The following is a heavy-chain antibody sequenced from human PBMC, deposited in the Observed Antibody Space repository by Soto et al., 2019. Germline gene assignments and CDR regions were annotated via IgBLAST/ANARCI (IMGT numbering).Heavy chain of an antibody. CDR1: GGSISSYY. J-gene: IGHJ5*02. CDR3: ARYSGSYSYNWFDP. CDR2: IYYSGTT. Sequence: TSETLSLTCTVSGGSISSYYWSWIRPPPGKGLEWIGYIYYSGTTNYNPSLKSRVTISVDTSKNQFSLKLSSVTAADTAVYYCARYSGSYSYNWFDPWGQGTLVTVSS. D-gene: IGHD1-26*01. V-gene: IGHV4-59*01.